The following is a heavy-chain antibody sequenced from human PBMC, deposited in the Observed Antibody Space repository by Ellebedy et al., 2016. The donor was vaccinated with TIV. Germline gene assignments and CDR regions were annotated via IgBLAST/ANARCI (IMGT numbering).Heavy chain of an antibody. V-gene: IGHV3-30-3*01. D-gene: IGHD3-10*01. Sequence: GESLKISCAASGFTFITYGMQWVRQAPGKGLESVAVISYDGNNKYHADSVKGRFTISSDNSKNTVYLQMNSLRAEDTAVYYCARDSLGVRGVSDYWGQGTLVTVPS. CDR1: GFTFITYG. J-gene: IGHJ4*02. CDR3: ARDSLGVRGVSDY. CDR2: ISYDGNNK.